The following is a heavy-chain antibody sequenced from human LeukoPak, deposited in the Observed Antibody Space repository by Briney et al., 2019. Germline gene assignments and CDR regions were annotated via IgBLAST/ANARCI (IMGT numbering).Heavy chain of an antibody. V-gene: IGHV4-59*01. CDR3: AREEQWLVGYFDY. Sequence: SETLSLTCTVSGGSISSYYWSWIRQPPGKGLEWIGYIYYSGSTNYNPSLKSRVTISVDTSKNQFSLKLSSVTAADTAVYYCAREEQWLVGYFDYWGQGTLVTVSS. D-gene: IGHD6-19*01. CDR1: GGSISSYY. J-gene: IGHJ4*02. CDR2: IYYSGST.